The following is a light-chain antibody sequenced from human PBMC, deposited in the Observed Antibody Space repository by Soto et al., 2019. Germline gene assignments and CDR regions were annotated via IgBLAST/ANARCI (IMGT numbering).Light chain of an antibody. CDR2: DVS. V-gene: IGLV2-8*01. CDR3: SSYAGSNNWV. J-gene: IGLJ2*01. Sequence: QSALTQPPSASGSPGQSVTISCTGTSIDVGGYNYVSWYQQHPGKAPKLMIYDVSKRPSGVPDRFSGSKSGNTASLTVSGLQAEDEADYYCSSYAGSNNWVFGGGTQLTVL. CDR1: SIDVGGYNY.